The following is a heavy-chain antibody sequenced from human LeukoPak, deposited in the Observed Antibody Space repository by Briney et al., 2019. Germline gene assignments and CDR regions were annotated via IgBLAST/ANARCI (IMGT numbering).Heavy chain of an antibody. V-gene: IGHV3-9*01. CDR2: ISWDSGNT. CDR3: AKSGQYCSGGSCQNWFDP. Sequence: GGSLRLSCAASGFTFGTYAMHWVRQAPGKGLEWGSGISWDSGNTHYADSVKGRFTISRDNAKNFLYLQMNSLRVEDTALYYCAKSGQYCSGGSCQNWFDPWGQGTLVTVSS. D-gene: IGHD2-15*01. CDR1: GFTFGTYA. J-gene: IGHJ5*02.